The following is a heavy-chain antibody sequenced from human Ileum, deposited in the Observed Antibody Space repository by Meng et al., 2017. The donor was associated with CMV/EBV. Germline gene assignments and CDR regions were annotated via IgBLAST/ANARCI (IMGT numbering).Heavy chain of an antibody. CDR3: ARDKAAAHFDY. CDR2: ISTYNGNA. V-gene: IGHV1-18*01. J-gene: IGHJ4*02. D-gene: IGHD6-13*01. CDR1: GYTFRNYG. Sequence: ASVPVSCQASGYTFRNYGISWVRQAPGQGLEWMGWISTYNGNANYAKKLQGRVTMTIDTYTSTAYMELRSLGSDDTAVYFCARDKAAAHFDYWGQGTQVTVSS.